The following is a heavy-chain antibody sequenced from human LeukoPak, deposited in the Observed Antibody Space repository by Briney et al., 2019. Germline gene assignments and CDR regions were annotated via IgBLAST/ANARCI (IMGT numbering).Heavy chain of an antibody. D-gene: IGHD2-8*01. Sequence: SETLSLTCAVSGYSISSGYYWGWIRQPPGKGLEWLGSIYHSGSTYYNPSLKSRVTISVDTSKNQFSLKLSSVTAADTAVYYCASPLGYCTNGICYVYWGQGTLVTVSS. CDR3: ASPLGYCTNGICYVY. CDR1: GYSISSGYY. CDR2: IYHSGST. J-gene: IGHJ4*02. V-gene: IGHV4-38-2*01.